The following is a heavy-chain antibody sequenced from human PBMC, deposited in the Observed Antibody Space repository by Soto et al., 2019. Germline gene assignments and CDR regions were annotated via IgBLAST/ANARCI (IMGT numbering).Heavy chain of an antibody. CDR2: VSFDGVNK. D-gene: IGHD6-13*01. V-gene: IGHV3-30-3*01. Sequence: GGSLRLSCSVSGFTLNTYSMHWVRQAPGKGLEWVAVVSFDGVNKHYRDSVKGRFTISRDIAKNMLYLQMTSLRLEDTALYYCARDPDLIEAAGNYFDYWGQGTLVTVS. J-gene: IGHJ4*02. CDR3: ARDPDLIEAAGNYFDY. CDR1: GFTLNTYS.